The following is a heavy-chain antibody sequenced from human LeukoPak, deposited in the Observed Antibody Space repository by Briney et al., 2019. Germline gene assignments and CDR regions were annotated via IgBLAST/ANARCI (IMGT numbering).Heavy chain of an antibody. V-gene: IGHV3-33*06. Sequence: PGRSLRLSCAASGFTFSSYGMHWVRQAPGKGLEWVAVIWYDGSNKYYADSVKGRFTISRDNSKNTLYLQMNSLRAEDTAVYYCAKDLYGSSGYYPHDAFDIWGQGTMVTVSS. CDR1: GFTFSSYG. D-gene: IGHD3-22*01. CDR3: AKDLYGSSGYYPHDAFDI. CDR2: IWYDGSNK. J-gene: IGHJ3*02.